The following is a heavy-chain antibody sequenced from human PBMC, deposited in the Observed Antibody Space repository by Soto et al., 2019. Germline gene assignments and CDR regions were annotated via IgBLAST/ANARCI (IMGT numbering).Heavy chain of an antibody. J-gene: IGHJ4*02. Sequence: QVQLVESGGGVVQPGRSLRLSCATSGFTFSSYGMHWVRQAPGKGLEWVAVISYDGSNKYYADSVKGRFTISRDNSKNTLYLQMNSLRAEDTAIYYCATNIRGYCSGGSCYSGGYYFDYWGQGTLVTVSS. CDR2: ISYDGSNK. CDR1: GFTFSSYG. D-gene: IGHD2-15*01. CDR3: ATNIRGYCSGGSCYSGGYYFDY. V-gene: IGHV3-30*03.